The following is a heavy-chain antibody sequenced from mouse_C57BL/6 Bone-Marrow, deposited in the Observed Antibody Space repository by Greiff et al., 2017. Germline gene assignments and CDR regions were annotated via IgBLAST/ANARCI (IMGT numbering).Heavy chain of an antibody. Sequence: VQVVESGPGLVAPSQSLSITCTVSGFSLTSYGVDWVRQSPGKGLEWLGVIWGVGSTNYNSALKSRLSISKDNSKSQVFLKMNSLQTDDTAMYYCASYDYDGGFADWGQGTLVTVSA. CDR1: GFSLTSYG. CDR2: IWGVGST. V-gene: IGHV2-6*01. D-gene: IGHD2-4*01. CDR3: ASYDYDGGFAD. J-gene: IGHJ3*01.